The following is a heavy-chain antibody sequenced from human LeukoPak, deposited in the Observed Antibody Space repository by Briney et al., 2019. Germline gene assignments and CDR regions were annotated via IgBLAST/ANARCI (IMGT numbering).Heavy chain of an antibody. D-gene: IGHD2-15*01. V-gene: IGHV4-59*01. CDR3: ATKGWSPRYYYMDV. J-gene: IGHJ6*03. Sequence: SGTLSLTCTVSGGSLSSYYWSWIRQPPGKGLEWIGYISYSGTTNYNPSLKSRVTISLVTSKNQFSLKLSSVTAADTAVYYCATKGWSPRYYYMDVWGKGTTVTVSS. CDR1: GGSLSSYY. CDR2: ISYSGTT.